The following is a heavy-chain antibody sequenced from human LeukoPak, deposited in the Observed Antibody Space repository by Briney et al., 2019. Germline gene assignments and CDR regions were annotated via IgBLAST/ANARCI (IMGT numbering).Heavy chain of an antibody. D-gene: IGHD4-17*01. CDR3: AYSSTVTITYYYYYYMDV. J-gene: IGHJ6*03. Sequence: SVKVSCKASGGTFSSYAISWVRQAPGQGLEWMGGIIPIFGTANYAQKFQGRVTITADKSTSTAYMELSSLRSEDTAVYYCAYSSTVTITYYYYYYMDVWGKGTTVTVSS. V-gene: IGHV1-69*06. CDR2: IIPIFGTA. CDR1: GGTFSSYA.